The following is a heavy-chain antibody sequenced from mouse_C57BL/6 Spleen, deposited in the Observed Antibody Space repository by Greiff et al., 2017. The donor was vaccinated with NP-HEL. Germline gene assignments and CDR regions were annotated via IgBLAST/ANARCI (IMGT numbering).Heavy chain of an antibody. J-gene: IGHJ2*01. V-gene: IGHV5-9*04. Sequence: EVQLQESGAGLVKPGASLKLSCAASGFTFTDYTMSWVRQTPEQRLEWVGTISRGDGNTYYPDSVKGRVTLSRDNAKNTLYLQMSSLRSEDTAVYFCARERVCPDYFDYWGQGTTLTVSS. CDR2: ISRGDGNT. CDR3: ARERVCPDYFDY. CDR1: GFTFTDYT. D-gene: IGHD2-10*02.